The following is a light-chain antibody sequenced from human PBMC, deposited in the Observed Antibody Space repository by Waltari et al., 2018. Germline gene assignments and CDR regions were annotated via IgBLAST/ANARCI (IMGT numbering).Light chain of an antibody. V-gene: IGLV2-23*02. CDR2: AVT. J-gene: IGLJ1*01. CDR1: SSDVGGYSL. CDR3: CSYAGSTTSSVV. Sequence: QSALTQPASVSGSPGQSITLSCTGSSSDVGGYSLFSWYQQHPGKAPKLMIYAVTKRPSGVSHRFSGSKSGNTASLTISGLQTEDEADYYCCSYAGSTTSSVVFGTGTKVIVL.